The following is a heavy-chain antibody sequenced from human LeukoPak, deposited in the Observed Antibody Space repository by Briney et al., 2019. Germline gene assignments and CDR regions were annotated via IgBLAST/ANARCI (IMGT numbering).Heavy chain of an antibody. CDR1: GYTLTELS. CDR2: FDPEDGET. CDR3: ARVSSSWYTFYAFDI. J-gene: IGHJ3*02. V-gene: IGHV1-24*01. Sequence: ASVKVSCKVSGYTLTELSMHWVRQAPGKGLEWMGGFDPEDGETIYAQKFQGRVTITRNTSISTAYMELSSLRSEDTAVYYCARVSSSWYTFYAFDIWGQGTMVTVSS. D-gene: IGHD6-13*01.